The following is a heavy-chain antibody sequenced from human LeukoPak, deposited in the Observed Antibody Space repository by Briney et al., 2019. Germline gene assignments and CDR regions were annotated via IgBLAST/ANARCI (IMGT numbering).Heavy chain of an antibody. J-gene: IGHJ4*02. V-gene: IGHV5-51*01. CDR1: GYSFNTYW. Sequence: GESLKISCKGSGYSFNTYWIGWVRQMPGRGLEWMGIIYPGDSDIRYSPSFQGQVTISADKSISTAYLQWSSLKASDTAMYYCARQATVLRFLEWLSYFDYWGQGTLVTVSS. D-gene: IGHD3-3*01. CDR2: IYPGDSDI. CDR3: ARQATVLRFLEWLSYFDY.